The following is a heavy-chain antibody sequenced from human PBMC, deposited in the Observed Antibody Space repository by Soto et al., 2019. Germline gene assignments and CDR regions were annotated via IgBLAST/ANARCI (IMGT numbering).Heavy chain of an antibody. CDR2: IIPLFGTA. J-gene: IGHJ4*02. D-gene: IGHD1-26*01. CDR3: ATHSGSYYRSDY. CDR1: GGTFSTYT. V-gene: IGHV1-69*13. Sequence: SVKVSCKASGGTFSTYTIYWVRQAPGQGLEWMGRIIPLFGTAKYAQNFQDRVTITAEESTSTAYMELSSLRSEDTAVYYCATHSGSYYRSDYWGQGTLVTVSS.